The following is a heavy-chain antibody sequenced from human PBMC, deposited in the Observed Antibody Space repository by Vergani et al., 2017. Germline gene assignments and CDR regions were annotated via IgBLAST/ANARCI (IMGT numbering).Heavy chain of an antibody. J-gene: IGHJ4*02. Sequence: QVQLVESAGGVVQPGGSLSLSCAASGFTFSNFGMHWIRPAPGKGLEWLAYIGKDGINTRYRDAVKGRFTVSRDNSKDILYLQMHSLRSEETALYYCAKYLRDSTDGLPDSWGPGTLVIVSS. CDR2: IGKDGINT. D-gene: IGHD2-21*02. CDR3: AKYLRDSTDGLPDS. V-gene: IGHV3-30*02. CDR1: GFTFSNFG.